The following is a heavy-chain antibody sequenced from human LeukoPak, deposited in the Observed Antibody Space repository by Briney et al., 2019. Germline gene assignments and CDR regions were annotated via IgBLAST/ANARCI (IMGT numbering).Heavy chain of an antibody. CDR3: ARSLPAAGSRDWFDP. V-gene: IGHV4-59*01. CDR2: IYYSGST. D-gene: IGHD2-2*01. CDR1: GGSISSYY. J-gene: IGHJ5*02. Sequence: SETPSLTCTVSGGSISSYYWSRIRQPPGKGLEWIGYIYYSGSTNYNPSLKSRVTISVDTSKNQFSLKLSSVTAADTAVYYCARSLPAAGSRDWFDPWGQGTLVTVSS.